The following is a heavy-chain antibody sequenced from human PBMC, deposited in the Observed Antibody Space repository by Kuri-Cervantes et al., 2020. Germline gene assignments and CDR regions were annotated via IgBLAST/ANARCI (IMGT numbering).Heavy chain of an antibody. J-gene: IGHJ6*02. CDR3: VRDARGDSYNERLRGDL. CDR2: ISSSSKYI. V-gene: IGHV3-21*03. CDR1: GFNFRTYS. Sequence: GESLKISCVASGFNFRTYSMNWVRQAPGKGLDWVSSISSSSKYIYYAESVEGRFTISRDNAKNSLSLQMNRLRVEDTGVYYCVRDARGDSYNERLRGDLWGQGTTVTVSS. D-gene: IGHD2-21*02.